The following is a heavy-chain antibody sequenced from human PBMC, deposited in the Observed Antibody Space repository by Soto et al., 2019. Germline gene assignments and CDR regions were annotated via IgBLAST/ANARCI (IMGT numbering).Heavy chain of an antibody. V-gene: IGHV4-39*01. CDR1: GGSISDTNYF. CDR3: AILYTGGWYFQH. D-gene: IGHD6-19*01. J-gene: IGHJ1*01. CDR2: FYYSGST. Sequence: QLQLQESGPGLVKPWETLSLTCTVSGGSISDTNYFWGWIRQPPGKGLEWIGSFYYSGSTYYNPSLKSRVTISVDTSKSQFSLKLSSVTASDTAVYFCAILYTGGWYFQHWGQGTLVTV.